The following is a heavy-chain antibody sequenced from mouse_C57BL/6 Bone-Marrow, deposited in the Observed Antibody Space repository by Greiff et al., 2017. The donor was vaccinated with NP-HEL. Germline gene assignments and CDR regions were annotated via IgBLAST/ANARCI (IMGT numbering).Heavy chain of an antibody. CDR2: INYDGSST. Sequence: DVKLVESEGGLVQPGSSMKLSCTASGFTFSDYYMAWVRQVPEKGLEWVANINYDGSSTYYLDSLKSRFIISRDNAKNILYLQMSSLKSEDTATYYCARRVARYFDVWGTGTTVTVSS. CDR1: GFTFSDYY. J-gene: IGHJ1*03. V-gene: IGHV5-16*01. D-gene: IGHD1-1*01. CDR3: ARRVARYFDV.